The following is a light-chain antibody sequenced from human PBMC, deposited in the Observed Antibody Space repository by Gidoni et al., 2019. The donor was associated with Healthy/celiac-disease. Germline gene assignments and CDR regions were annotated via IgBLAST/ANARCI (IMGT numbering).Light chain of an antibody. CDR1: QSISSW. V-gene: IGKV1-5*01. CDR3: QQYNSYPMYT. Sequence: DIKMTQSPSTLSASVGDRVTITCRASQSISSWLAWYQQKPGKAPKLLIYDASSLESGVPSRFSGSGSGTEFTLTISSLQPDDFATYYCQQYNSYPMYTFGQGTQLEIQ. CDR2: DAS. J-gene: IGKJ2*01.